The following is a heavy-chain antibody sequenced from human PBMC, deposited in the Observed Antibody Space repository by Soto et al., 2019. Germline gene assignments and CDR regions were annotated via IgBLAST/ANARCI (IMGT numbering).Heavy chain of an antibody. Sequence: PGGSLRLSCAASGFTFSSYAVSWVRQAPGKGLEWVSAISGSGGSTYYADSVKGRFTISRDNSKNTLYLQMNSLRAEDTAVYYCAKDFFYYYDSSGPGYFQHWGQGTLVTVSS. CDR3: AKDFFYYYDSSGPGYFQH. V-gene: IGHV3-23*01. CDR2: ISGSGGST. J-gene: IGHJ1*01. CDR1: GFTFSSYA. D-gene: IGHD3-22*01.